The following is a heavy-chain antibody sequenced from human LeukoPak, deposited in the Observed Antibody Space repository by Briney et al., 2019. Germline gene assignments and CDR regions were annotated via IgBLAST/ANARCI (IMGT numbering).Heavy chain of an antibody. V-gene: IGHV1-18*01. CDR1: GYTFTSYG. CDR2: ISAYNGNT. D-gene: IGHD2-2*01. J-gene: IGHJ4*02. CDR3: ARGRLSHCSSTSCYLGPAVW. Sequence: ASVKVSCKASGYTFTSYGISWVRQAPGQGLEWMGWISAYNGNTDYAQKLQGRVTITTDTSTSTAYMELRSLRSDDTAVYYCARGRLSHCSSTSCYLGPAVWWGQGALVTVPS.